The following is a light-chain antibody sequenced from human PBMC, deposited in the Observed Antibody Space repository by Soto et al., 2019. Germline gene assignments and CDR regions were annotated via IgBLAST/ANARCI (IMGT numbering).Light chain of an antibody. CDR1: SSNIGSNY. J-gene: IGLJ3*02. Sequence: QSVLTQPPSASGTPGQRVTISCSGSSSNIGSNYVYGYQQLPGTAPKLLIYSNNQRPSGVPDRFSGSKSGTSASLAISGLRSEDEADYYCAAWDDSLSGGVFGGGTKLTVL. CDR3: AAWDDSLSGGV. V-gene: IGLV1-47*02. CDR2: SNN.